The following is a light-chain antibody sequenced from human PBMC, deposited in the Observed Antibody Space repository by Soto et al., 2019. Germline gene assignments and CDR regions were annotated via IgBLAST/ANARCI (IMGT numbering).Light chain of an antibody. CDR2: EVS. J-gene: IGLJ1*01. Sequence: QSVLTQPASVSGSLGQSITISCTGTSSDVGAYNYVSWYQQQPGKAPKLMISEVSNRPSGVSSRFSGSKSGNTASLIISGLQAEDEADYYCCSFTSITTYVFGTGTKVT. V-gene: IGLV2-14*01. CDR1: SSDVGAYNY. CDR3: CSFTSITTYV.